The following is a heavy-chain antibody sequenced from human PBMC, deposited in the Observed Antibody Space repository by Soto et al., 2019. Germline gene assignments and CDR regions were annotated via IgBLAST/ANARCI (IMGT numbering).Heavy chain of an antibody. CDR2: IMPIFGTA. CDR1: GGTFRNYA. CDR3: ARDLSPTLYDSSGYSDY. V-gene: IGHV1-69*13. J-gene: IGHJ4*02. D-gene: IGHD3-22*01. Sequence: SVKVSCKASGGTFRNYAISWVRQAPGQGLEWVGGIMPIFGTADYAQKFQGRVTITADESTSTAYMELSSLRSDDTAVYYCARDLSPTLYDSSGYSDYWGQGTLVTVSS.